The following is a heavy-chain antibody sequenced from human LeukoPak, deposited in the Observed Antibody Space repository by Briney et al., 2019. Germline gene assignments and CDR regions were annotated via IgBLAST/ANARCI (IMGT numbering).Heavy chain of an antibody. CDR2: IYYSGST. D-gene: IGHD3-22*01. CDR3: ARLWTGYSDSSGYYYLDY. V-gene: IGHV4-59*08. CDR1: GGSISSYY. Sequence: PSETLSLTCTVSGGSISSYYWSWVRQPPGKGLEWIGYIYYSGSTNYNPSLKSRVTISVDTSKNQFSLKLSSVTAADTAVYYCARLWTGYSDSSGYYYLDYWGQGTLVTVSS. J-gene: IGHJ4*02.